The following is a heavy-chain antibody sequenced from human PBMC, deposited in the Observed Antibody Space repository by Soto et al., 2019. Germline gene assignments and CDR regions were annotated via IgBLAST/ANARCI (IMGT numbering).Heavy chain of an antibody. V-gene: IGHV4-59*01. J-gene: IGHJ4*02. D-gene: IGHD5-12*01. CDR1: GGSISSYY. Sequence: PSETLSLTCTVSGGSISSYYWSWIRQPPGKGLEWIGYIYYSGSTNYNPSLKSRVTISVDTSKNQFSLKLSSVTAADTAVYYCARGGWLQSPLDYWGQGTLVTVSS. CDR3: ARGGWLQSPLDY. CDR2: IYYSGST.